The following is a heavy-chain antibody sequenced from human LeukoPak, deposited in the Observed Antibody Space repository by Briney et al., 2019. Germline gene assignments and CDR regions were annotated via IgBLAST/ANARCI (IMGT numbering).Heavy chain of an antibody. CDR3: ARGVDYYYYYMDV. Sequence: SETLSLTCTVSGGSISSYYWSWIRQPPGKGLEWIGYIYYSGSTNYNPSLKSRVTISVDTSKNQFSLKLSSVTAADTAVYYRARGVDYYYYYMDVWGKGTTVTISS. CDR1: GGSISSYY. CDR2: IYYSGST. J-gene: IGHJ6*03. D-gene: IGHD2-15*01. V-gene: IGHV4-59*01.